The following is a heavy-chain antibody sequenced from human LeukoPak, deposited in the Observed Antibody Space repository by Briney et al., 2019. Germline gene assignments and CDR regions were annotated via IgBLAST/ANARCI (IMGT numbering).Heavy chain of an antibody. D-gene: IGHD6-19*01. CDR2: VYSSGST. V-gene: IGHV4-4*07. J-gene: IGHJ4*02. CDR3: ARDHSTAWTFDY. CDR1: GGSISTYC. Sequence: SETLSLTCSVSGGSISTYCWNWIRQPAGKGLEWIGHVYSSGSTNYNPSLKSRVTISVDKSKNQFSLKLSSLTAADTAVYYCARDHSTAWTFDYWGQGTLVTVSS.